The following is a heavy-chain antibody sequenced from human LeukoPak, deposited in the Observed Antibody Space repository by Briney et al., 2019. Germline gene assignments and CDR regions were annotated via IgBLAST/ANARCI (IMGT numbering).Heavy chain of an antibody. J-gene: IGHJ4*02. CDR3: ARDHLVAGDFDY. D-gene: IGHD6-19*01. CDR1: GYTFTSYG. V-gene: IGHV1-18*04. Sequence: ASVKVSCKASGYTFTSYGISWVRQAPRQGLEWMGWISAYNGNTNYAQKLQGRVTMTTDTSTSTAYMELRSLSSDDTAVYYCARDHLVAGDFDYWGQGTLVTVSS. CDR2: ISAYNGNT.